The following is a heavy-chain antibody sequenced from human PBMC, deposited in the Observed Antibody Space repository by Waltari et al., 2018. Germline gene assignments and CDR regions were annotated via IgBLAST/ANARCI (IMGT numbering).Heavy chain of an antibody. Sequence: EVQLVESGGGLVKPGGSLRLSCAASGFTFSSYSMNWVRQAPGKGLEWVSSISSSSSYIYYADSVKGRFTISRDNAKNSLYLQMNSLRAEDTAVYDCARGDDSSGWYSRFDPWGQGTLVTVSS. D-gene: IGHD6-19*01. CDR2: ISSSSSYI. CDR3: ARGDDSSGWYSRFDP. J-gene: IGHJ5*02. CDR1: GFTFSSYS. V-gene: IGHV3-21*01.